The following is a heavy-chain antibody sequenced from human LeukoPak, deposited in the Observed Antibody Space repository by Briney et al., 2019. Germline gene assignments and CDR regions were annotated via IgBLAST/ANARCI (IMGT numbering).Heavy chain of an antibody. V-gene: IGHV4-34*01. CDR2: IYHSGST. Sequence: SETLSLTCAVYGGSFSGYYWSWIRQPPGKGLEWIGEIYHSGSTNYNPSLKSRVTISVDTSKNQFSLKLSSVTAADTAVYYCARGQYYYGSGSYYSFDYWGQGTLVTVSS. CDR3: ARGQYYYGSGSYYSFDY. D-gene: IGHD3-10*01. J-gene: IGHJ4*02. CDR1: GGSFSGYY.